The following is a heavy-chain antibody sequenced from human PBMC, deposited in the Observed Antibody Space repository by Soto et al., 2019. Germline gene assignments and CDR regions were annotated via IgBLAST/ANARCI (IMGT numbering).Heavy chain of an antibody. J-gene: IGHJ3*02. CDR3: ARDNALDAFDI. V-gene: IGHV3-74*01. D-gene: IGHD2-2*01. Sequence: HGGSPRICCAACGVTVCSYWMDGVRQAPGKGLVWVSRINSDGSSTSYADSVKGRFTISRDNAKNTLYLQMNSLRAEDTAVYYCARDNALDAFDIWGQGTMVTVSS. CDR1: GVTVCSYW. CDR2: INSDGSST.